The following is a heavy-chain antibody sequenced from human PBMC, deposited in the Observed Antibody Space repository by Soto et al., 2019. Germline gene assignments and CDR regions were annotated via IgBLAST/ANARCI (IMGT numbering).Heavy chain of an antibody. D-gene: IGHD3-22*01. CDR3: ARDRGPSSGYYPYWFDP. CDR2: IIPIFGTA. J-gene: IGHJ5*02. Sequence: QVQLVQSGSEVKKPGSSVKVSCKASGGTVRSYGINWMRQAPGQGLEWMGGIIPIFGTATYAQKFQGRVTITADESTSTAYMELSSLRSEDTAVYYCARDRGPSSGYYPYWFDPWGQGTLVTVSS. V-gene: IGHV1-69*12. CDR1: GGTVRSYG.